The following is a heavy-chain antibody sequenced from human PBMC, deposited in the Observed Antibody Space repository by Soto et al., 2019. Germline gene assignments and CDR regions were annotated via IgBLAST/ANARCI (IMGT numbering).Heavy chain of an antibody. D-gene: IGHD6-19*01. CDR2: INPNSGGT. CDR1: GYTFTGFY. Sequence: DSVKVSCKASGYTFTGFYMHWVRQAPGQGLEWMGWINPNSGGTSYAQKFQGRVTMTRDTSISTVSMELNRLRSDDTAVYYCARDLAGDDYFDYWGQGTLVTVSS. CDR3: ARDLAGDDYFDY. J-gene: IGHJ4*02. V-gene: IGHV1-2*02.